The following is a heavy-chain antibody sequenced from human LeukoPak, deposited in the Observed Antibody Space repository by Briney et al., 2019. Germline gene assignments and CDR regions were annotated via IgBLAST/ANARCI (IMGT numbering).Heavy chain of an antibody. D-gene: IGHD5-18*01. V-gene: IGHV1-2*06. CDR3: AARGYRYADPIDY. CDR2: INPNSGGT. Sequence: GASVKVSCKASGYTFTGYYTHWVRQAPGQGLEWMGRINPNSGGTNYAQKFQGRVTMTRDTSISTAYMELSRLRSDDTAVYYCAARGYRYADPIDYWGQGTLVTVSS. CDR1: GYTFTGYY. J-gene: IGHJ4*02.